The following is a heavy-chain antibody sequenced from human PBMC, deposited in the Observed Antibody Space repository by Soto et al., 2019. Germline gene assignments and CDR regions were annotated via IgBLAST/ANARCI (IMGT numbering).Heavy chain of an antibody. V-gene: IGHV4-34*01. Sequence: SETLSLTCAVYGGSFSGYYWSWIRQPPGKGLEWIGEINHSGSTNYNPSLKSRVTISVDTSKNQFSLKLSSVTAADTAVYYCARGRRITVTTGEYYFDYWGQGTLVTVSS. CDR2: INHSGST. J-gene: IGHJ4*02. D-gene: IGHD4-17*01. CDR1: GGSFSGYY. CDR3: ARGRRITVTTGEYYFDY.